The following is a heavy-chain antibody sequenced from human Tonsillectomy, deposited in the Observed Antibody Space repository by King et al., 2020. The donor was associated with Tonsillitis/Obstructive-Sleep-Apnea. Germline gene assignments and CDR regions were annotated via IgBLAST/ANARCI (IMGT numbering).Heavy chain of an antibody. D-gene: IGHD1-14*01. CDR2: IRSEAYGGTT. V-gene: IGHV3-49*04. CDR3: TRGNHGFDY. CDR1: GFTFGDYA. Sequence: VQLVESGGGLVQPGRSLRLSCTASGFTFGDYAMNWVRQAPGKGLEWVGFIRSEAYGGTTEYAASVKGRFTISRDDSKTIAYFQMDSLKTEDTAVYYCTRGNHGFDYWGQGTLVTVSS. J-gene: IGHJ4*02.